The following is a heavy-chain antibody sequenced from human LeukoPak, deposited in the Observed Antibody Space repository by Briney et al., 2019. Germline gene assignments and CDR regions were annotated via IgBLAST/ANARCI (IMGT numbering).Heavy chain of an antibody. CDR2: INWNGGST. J-gene: IGHJ4*02. V-gene: IGHV3-20*04. D-gene: IGHD5-24*01. CDR3: ARVGGQEMATMEFDY. CDR1: GFTFDDYG. Sequence: GGSLRLSCAASGFTFDDYGMSWVRQAPGKGLEWVSGINWNGGSTGYADSVEGRFTISRDNAKNSLYLQMNSLRAEDTALYYCARVGGQEMATMEFDYWGQGTLVTVTS.